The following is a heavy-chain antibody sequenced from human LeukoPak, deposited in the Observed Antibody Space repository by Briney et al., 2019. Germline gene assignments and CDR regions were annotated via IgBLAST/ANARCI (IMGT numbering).Heavy chain of an antibody. Sequence: PSETLSLTCTVSGGSISSSSYYWGWIRQPPGKGLEWIGSIYYSGSTYYNPSLKSRVTISVDTSKNQFSLKLSSVTAADTAVYYCARHYGDYGSAFDIWGQGTMVTVSS. J-gene: IGHJ3*02. V-gene: IGHV4-39*01. CDR1: GGSISSSSYY. D-gene: IGHD4-17*01. CDR3: ARHYGDYGSAFDI. CDR2: IYYSGST.